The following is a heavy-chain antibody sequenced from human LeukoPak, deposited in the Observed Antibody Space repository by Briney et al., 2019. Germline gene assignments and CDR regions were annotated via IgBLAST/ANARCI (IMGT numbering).Heavy chain of an antibody. Sequence: PSETLSLTCTVSGGSISGFTWSWIRQPPGKEPEWIGYIDYIGSTNYNPSLKSRLTMSIDRSKNQFYLNLFSVTAADTAVYYCARFWGDSAWNYFFEYWGQGTLVTVSS. D-gene: IGHD3-16*01. CDR1: GGSISGFT. V-gene: IGHV4-59*08. J-gene: IGHJ4*02. CDR3: ARFWGDSAWNYFFEY. CDR2: IDYIGST.